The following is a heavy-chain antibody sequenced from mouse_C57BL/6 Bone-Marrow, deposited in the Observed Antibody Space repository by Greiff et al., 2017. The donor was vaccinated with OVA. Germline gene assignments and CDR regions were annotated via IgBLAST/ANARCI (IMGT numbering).Heavy chain of an antibody. CDR2: IHPNSGST. Sequence: QVQLQQPGAELVKPGASVKLSCKASGYTFTSYWMHWVKQRPGQGLEWIGMIHPNSGSTNYNEKFKSKATLTVDKSSSTAYMQLSSLTSEDSAVYYCARSEYYGSSVFDYWGQGTTLTVSS. J-gene: IGHJ2*01. CDR3: ARSEYYGSSVFDY. D-gene: IGHD1-1*01. CDR1: GYTFTSYW. V-gene: IGHV1-64*01.